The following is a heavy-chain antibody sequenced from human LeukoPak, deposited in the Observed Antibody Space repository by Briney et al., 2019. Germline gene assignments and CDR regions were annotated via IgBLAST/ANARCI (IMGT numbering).Heavy chain of an antibody. CDR3: ARDAGSGWYYYYYRMDV. Sequence: ASVKVSCKASGDSFTSYYMHWVRQAPGQGREWRGIINPSGGSTSYAQKFQGRVTMTRDTSTSTVYMELSSLRSEDTAVYYCARDAGSGWYYYYYRMDVWGQGTTVTVSS. CDR1: GDSFTSYY. J-gene: IGHJ6*02. V-gene: IGHV1-46*01. D-gene: IGHD6-19*01. CDR2: INPSGGST.